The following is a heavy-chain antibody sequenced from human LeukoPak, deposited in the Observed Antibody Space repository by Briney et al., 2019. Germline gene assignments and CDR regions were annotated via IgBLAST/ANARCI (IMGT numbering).Heavy chain of an antibody. Sequence: PGGSLRLSCAPSGLTVSINSMRWVRQAPGKGLEWVSVIYSGGATYYADSVKGRFTISRDNSKNTVYLQMNSLRAEDTAVYYCARDRDTSGYIFDYWGRGTLVTVSS. CDR2: IYSGGAT. D-gene: IGHD3-22*01. V-gene: IGHV3-53*01. J-gene: IGHJ4*02. CDR3: ARDRDTSGYIFDY. CDR1: GLTVSINS.